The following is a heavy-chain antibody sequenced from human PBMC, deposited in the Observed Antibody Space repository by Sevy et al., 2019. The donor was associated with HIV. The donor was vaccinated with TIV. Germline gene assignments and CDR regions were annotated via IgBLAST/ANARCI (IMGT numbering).Heavy chain of an antibody. D-gene: IGHD6-19*01. Sequence: GGSLRLSCAASRFTFSSYWMHWVRQAPGKGLMWVSRISGDGSSTSYADSVKGRFTISRDNAKNTLYLQMNSLRAEDTAVYYCARWRAVAGSPHAFDIWGQGTMVTVSS. CDR2: ISGDGSST. CDR1: RFTFSSYW. V-gene: IGHV3-74*01. J-gene: IGHJ3*02. CDR3: ARWRAVAGSPHAFDI.